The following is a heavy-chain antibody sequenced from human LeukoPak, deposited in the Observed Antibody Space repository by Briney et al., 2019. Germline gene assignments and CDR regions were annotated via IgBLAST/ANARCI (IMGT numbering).Heavy chain of an antibody. CDR3: ERGGEGDYDYVWRSYRSENWFDP. J-gene: IGHJ5*02. Sequence: SETLSLTCTVSGGSISSYYWSWIRQPPGKGLEWIGYIYYSGSTNYYPSLKSRGTISVETSKNQFSLKLSSLTAAETAVYYCERGGEGDYDYVWRSYRSENWFDPWGQGTLVTVSS. CDR2: IYYSGST. CDR1: GGSISSYY. V-gene: IGHV4-59*01. D-gene: IGHD3-16*02.